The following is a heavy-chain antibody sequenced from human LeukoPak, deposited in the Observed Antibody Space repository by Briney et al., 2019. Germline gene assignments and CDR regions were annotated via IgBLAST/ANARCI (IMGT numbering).Heavy chain of an antibody. CDR1: GGSFSGYY. CDR2: INHSGST. J-gene: IGHJ4*02. CDR3: ARDHYYDSSGYYPNYFDY. Sequence: SETLSLTCAVYGGSFSGYYWSWIRQPPGKGLEWIGEINHSGSTNYNPSLKSRVTISVDTSKNQSSLKLSSVTAADTAVYYCARDHYYDSSGYYPNYFDYWGQGTLVTVSS. V-gene: IGHV4-34*01. D-gene: IGHD3-22*01.